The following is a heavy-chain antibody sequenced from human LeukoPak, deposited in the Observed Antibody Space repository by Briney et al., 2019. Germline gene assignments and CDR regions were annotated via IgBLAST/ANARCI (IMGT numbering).Heavy chain of an antibody. Sequence: SETLSLTCTVSGGSISSYYWSWIRQPPGKGLEWIGEINHSGSTNYNPSLKSRVTISVDTSKNQFSLKLSSVTAADTAVYYCARLPAKGGSVAYWGQGTLVTVSS. CDR1: GGSISSYY. J-gene: IGHJ4*02. D-gene: IGHD6-19*01. CDR2: INHSGST. CDR3: ARLPAKGGSVAY. V-gene: IGHV4-34*01.